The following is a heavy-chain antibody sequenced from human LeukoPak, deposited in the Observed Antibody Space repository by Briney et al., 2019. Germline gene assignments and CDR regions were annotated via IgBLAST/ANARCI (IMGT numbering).Heavy chain of an antibody. CDR1: GFTFDDYA. Sequence: GGSLRLSCAVSGFTFDDYAMHWVRQAPGKGLEWVSGIYSGGSTYYADSVKGRFTISRDNSKNTLYLQMNSLRAEDTAVYYCAKEAGGYKYYFDYWGQGTLVTVSS. D-gene: IGHD3-10*01. J-gene: IGHJ4*02. CDR3: AKEAGGYKYYFDY. CDR2: IYSGGST. V-gene: IGHV3-NL1*01.